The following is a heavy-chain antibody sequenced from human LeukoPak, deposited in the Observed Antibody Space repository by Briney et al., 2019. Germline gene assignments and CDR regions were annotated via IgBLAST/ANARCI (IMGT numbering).Heavy chain of an antibody. V-gene: IGHV5-51*01. Sequence: GESLKISCKGSGYSFTSYWIGWVRQMPGKGLEWMGIIYPGDSDTRYSPSFQGQVTISADKSISTAYLQWSSLKASDTAMYYCARLESTLDGGYVPNPHFDYWGQGTLVTVSS. CDR1: GYSFTSYW. CDR3: ARLESTLDGGYVPNPHFDY. D-gene: IGHD5-12*01. CDR2: IYPGDSDT. J-gene: IGHJ4*02.